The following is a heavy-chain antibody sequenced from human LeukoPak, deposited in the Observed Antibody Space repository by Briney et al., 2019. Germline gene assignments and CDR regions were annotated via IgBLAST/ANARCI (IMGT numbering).Heavy chain of an antibody. CDR2: ISGSGDST. CDR1: GFTFSSYA. D-gene: IGHD2-2*03. CDR3: AKTISGYSSTTSCLNWFDP. J-gene: IGHJ5*02. Sequence: GGSLRLSCAASGFTFSSYAMTWVRQAPGKGLEWVSTISGSGDSTYYADSVKGRFTISRDNSKNTLYLQMNSLRGEDTAVYHCAKTISGYSSTTSCLNWFDPWGQGTLVTVSS. V-gene: IGHV3-23*01.